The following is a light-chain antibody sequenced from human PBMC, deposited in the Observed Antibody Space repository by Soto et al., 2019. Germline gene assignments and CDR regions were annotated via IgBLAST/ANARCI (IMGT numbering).Light chain of an antibody. V-gene: IGLV2-14*01. J-gene: IGLJ1*01. Sequence: QSVLTQPASVSGSPGQSITISCTGTSSDVGGYNYVSWYQQHPGKAPKLMIYEVSNRPSGVSNRFSGSKSGNTASLTISGLQAEDEADYYCQSFDNGLLAYVFGTGTKLTVL. CDR1: SSDVGGYNY. CDR3: QSFDNGLLAYV. CDR2: EVS.